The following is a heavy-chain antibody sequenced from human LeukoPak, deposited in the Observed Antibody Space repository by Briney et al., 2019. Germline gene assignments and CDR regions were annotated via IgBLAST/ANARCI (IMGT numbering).Heavy chain of an antibody. CDR1: GFTFSTYA. V-gene: IGHV3-23*01. CDR3: PLELGEGFDY. D-gene: IGHD1-7*01. Sequence: PGGSLRLSCAASGFTFSTYAMSWVRQIPGKGLEWVSAISGSDDGTYYADSVKGRFTISRDNSRNTLYLQMNSLRAEDTAVYYCPLELGEGFDYWGQGTLVTVSS. J-gene: IGHJ4*02. CDR2: ISGSDDGT.